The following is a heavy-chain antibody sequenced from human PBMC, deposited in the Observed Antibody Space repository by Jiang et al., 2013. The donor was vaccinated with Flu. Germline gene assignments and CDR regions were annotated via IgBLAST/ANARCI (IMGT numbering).Heavy chain of an antibody. J-gene: IGHJ6*02. Sequence: SCAASGFTFSSYWMSWVRQAPGKGLEWVANIKQDGSEKYYVDSVKGRFTISRDNAKNSLYLQMNSLRAEDTAVYYCAREPVPADTKTYYYYGMDVWGQGTTVTVSS. V-gene: IGHV3-7*01. CDR2: IKQDGSEK. CDR1: GFTFSSYW. CDR3: AREPVPADTKTYYYYGMDV. D-gene: IGHD2-2*01.